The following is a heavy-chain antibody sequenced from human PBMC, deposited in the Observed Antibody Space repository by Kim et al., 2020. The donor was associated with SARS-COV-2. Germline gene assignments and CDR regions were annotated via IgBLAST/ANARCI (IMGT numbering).Heavy chain of an antibody. D-gene: IGHD3-10*01. CDR2: INHSGST. CDR3: ARGGFYGSGSYYKIVYFDY. J-gene: IGHJ4*02. CDR1: GGSFSGYY. V-gene: IGHV4-34*01. Sequence: SETLSLTCAVYGGSFSGYYWIWIRQPPGKGLEWIGEINHSGSTNYNPSLKSRVTISVDTSKNQFSLKLSSVTAADTAVYYCARGGFYGSGSYYKIVYFDYWGQGTLVTVSS.